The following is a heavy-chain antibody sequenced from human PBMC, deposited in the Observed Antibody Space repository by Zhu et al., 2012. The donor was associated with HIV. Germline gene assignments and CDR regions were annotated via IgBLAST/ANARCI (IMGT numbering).Heavy chain of an antibody. Sequence: QVQLQESGPGLVKPSETLSLTCTVSGASISSYYWSWIRQPAGKGLEWIGRIYTSGSTDYNPSLKSRVAMSVDTSKSQFSLKLSSVTAADTAVYYCARENINQFLKDNFDYWGQGTLVT. CDR2: IYTSGST. J-gene: IGHJ4*02. V-gene: IGHV4-4*07. CDR1: GASISSYY. CDR3: ARENINQFLKDNFDY.